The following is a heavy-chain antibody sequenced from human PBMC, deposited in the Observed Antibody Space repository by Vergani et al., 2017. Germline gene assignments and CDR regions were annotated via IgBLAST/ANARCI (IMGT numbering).Heavy chain of an antibody. CDR3: ARDRGTVTTPNTFQH. CDR2: IIPILGIA. Sequence: QVQLVQSGAEVKKPGSSVKVSCKASGGTFSSYAISWVRQAPGQGLEWMGRIIPILGIAPYAQKFSGRVTLTADKSTSTAYMELSSLRSEDTAVYYCARDRGTVTTPNTFQHWGQGTLVTVSS. V-gene: IGHV1-69*04. J-gene: IGHJ1*01. CDR1: GGTFSSYA. D-gene: IGHD4-17*01.